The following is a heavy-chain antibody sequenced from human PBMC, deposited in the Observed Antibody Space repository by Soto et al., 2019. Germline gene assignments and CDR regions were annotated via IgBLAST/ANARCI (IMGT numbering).Heavy chain of an antibody. J-gene: IGHJ6*02. CDR1: GGSISYGDNY. CDR2: IYHSGNT. Sequence: SETLSLTCTLSGGSISYGDNYWSWIRQSPGKGLEWIGNIYHSGNTYYNLFLKSRLTISVDTSKNQFSLKLSSVTAADTAVYYCARDHPRYFALNYYYYGMNVWGQGTTVTVSS. D-gene: IGHD3-9*01. CDR3: ARDHPRYFALNYYYYGMNV. V-gene: IGHV4-30-4*02.